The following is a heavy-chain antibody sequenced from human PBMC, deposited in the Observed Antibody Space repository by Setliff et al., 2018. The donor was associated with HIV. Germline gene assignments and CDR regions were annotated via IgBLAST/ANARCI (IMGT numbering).Heavy chain of an antibody. Sequence: ASVKVSCKASGYTFTGYYMHWVRQAPGQGLEWMGWINPNSGGTNYAQKFQGRVTMTRNTSISTAYMELSRLRSDDTAVYYCARDLDIVVVVAATEYGMDVWGQGTTVTVSS. V-gene: IGHV1-2*02. CDR1: GYTFTGYY. J-gene: IGHJ6*02. CDR3: ARDLDIVVVVAATEYGMDV. CDR2: INPNSGGT. D-gene: IGHD2-15*01.